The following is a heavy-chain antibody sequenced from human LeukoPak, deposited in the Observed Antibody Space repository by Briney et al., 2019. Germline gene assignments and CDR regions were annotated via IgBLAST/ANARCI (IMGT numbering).Heavy chain of an antibody. Sequence: GGSLRLSCAASGLTFNIYSMNWVRQAPGKGLEWISFITSSTSHIYYADSVKGRFTISRDNAKNSLYLQMNSLRAEDTAVYYCARGSPYGDYAFDIWGQGTMVTVSS. CDR1: GLTFNIYS. CDR2: ITSSTSHI. CDR3: ARGSPYGDYAFDI. V-gene: IGHV3-21*05. J-gene: IGHJ3*02. D-gene: IGHD4-17*01.